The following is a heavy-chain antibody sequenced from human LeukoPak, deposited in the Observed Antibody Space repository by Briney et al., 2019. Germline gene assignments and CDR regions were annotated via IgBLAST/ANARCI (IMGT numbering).Heavy chain of an antibody. J-gene: IGHJ3*02. CDR1: GFTFSSYW. CDR2: INTDGSST. D-gene: IGHD5-24*01. Sequence: GGSLRLSCAASGFTFSSYWMHWVRQAPGKGLVWVSRINTDGSSTSYADSVKGRFTISRDNAKNTLYLQMNSLRAEDTAVYYCARVRGGHNSAAFDIWGQGTMVTVSS. CDR3: ARVRGGHNSAAFDI. V-gene: IGHV3-74*01.